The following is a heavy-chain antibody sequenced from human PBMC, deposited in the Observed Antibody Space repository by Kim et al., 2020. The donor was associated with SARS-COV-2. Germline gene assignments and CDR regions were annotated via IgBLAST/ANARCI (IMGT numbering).Heavy chain of an antibody. CDR2: IYSGGST. D-gene: IGHD1-26*01. V-gene: IGHV3-66*01. CDR3: ARDHNTVEATGRDWFDP. J-gene: IGHJ5*02. Sequence: LSLTCAASGLTVSSNYMSWVRQAPGKGPEWLSVIYSGGSTYYTDSVRGRFTISRDTSKNTLYLQMDSLRAEDTAVYYCARDHNTVEATGRDWFDPWG. CDR1: GLTVSSNY.